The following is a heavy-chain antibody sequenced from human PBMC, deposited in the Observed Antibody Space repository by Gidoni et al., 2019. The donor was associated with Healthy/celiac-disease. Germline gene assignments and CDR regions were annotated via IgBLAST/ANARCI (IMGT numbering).Heavy chain of an antibody. CDR2: INHSGST. D-gene: IGHD4-17*01. CDR1: GGSFSGYY. V-gene: IGHV4-34*01. Sequence: QVQLQQWGAGLLKPSETLSLTCAVYGGSFSGYYWSWIRQPPGKGLEWIGEINHSGSTNYNPSLKSRVTISVDTSKNQFSLKLSSVTAADTAVYYCARVITTGNPGPYYGMDVWGQGTTVTVSS. CDR3: ARVITTGNPGPYYGMDV. J-gene: IGHJ6*02.